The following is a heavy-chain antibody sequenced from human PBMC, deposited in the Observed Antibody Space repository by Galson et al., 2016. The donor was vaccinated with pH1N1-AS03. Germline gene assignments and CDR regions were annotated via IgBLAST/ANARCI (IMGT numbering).Heavy chain of an antibody. Sequence: SVKVSCKASGFTFTGSTVQWVRQARGQRLEWIGWVVVGSGNTNYAQNFQERVSITRDKSTSTAYMSLSSLRSEDTAVYYCAAGSRFLGWLGVAYFYGMDVWGQGTTVTVSS. CDR2: VVVGSGNT. J-gene: IGHJ6*02. CDR1: GFTFTGST. V-gene: IGHV1-58*01. D-gene: IGHD3-3*01. CDR3: AAGSRFLGWLGVAYFYGMDV.